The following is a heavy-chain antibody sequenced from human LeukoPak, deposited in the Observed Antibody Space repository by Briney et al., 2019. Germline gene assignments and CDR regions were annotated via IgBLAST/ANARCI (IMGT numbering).Heavy chain of an antibody. CDR3: ARAKYDFWSGYSTGGAFDI. J-gene: IGHJ3*02. Sequence: PETLSLTCTASGGSISSYYWSWIRQPPGKGLEWIGYIYYSGSTNYNPSLKSRVTISVDTSKNQFSLKLSSVTAADTAVYYCARAKYDFWSGYSTGGAFDIWGQGTMVTVSS. CDR2: IYYSGST. D-gene: IGHD3-3*01. V-gene: IGHV4-59*01. CDR1: GGSISSYY.